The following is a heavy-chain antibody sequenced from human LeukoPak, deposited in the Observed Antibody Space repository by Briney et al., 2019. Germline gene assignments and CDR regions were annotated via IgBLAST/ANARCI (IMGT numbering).Heavy chain of an antibody. CDR1: GGSISSYY. CDR3: ARSDGSGSYYHFDY. V-gene: IGHV4-59*08. J-gene: IGHJ4*02. D-gene: IGHD3-10*01. CDR2: IYYSGST. Sequence: SETLSLTCTVSGGSISSYYWGWIRQPPGKGLEWIGYIYYSGSTNYNPSLKSRVTISVDTSKNQFSLKLSSVTAADTAVYYCARSDGSGSYYHFDYWGQGTLVTVSS.